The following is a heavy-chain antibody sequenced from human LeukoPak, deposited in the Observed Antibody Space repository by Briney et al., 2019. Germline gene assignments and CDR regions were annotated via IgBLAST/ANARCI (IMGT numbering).Heavy chain of an antibody. Sequence: PGESLKISCKGSGYSFTTYWIGWVRQMPGKGLEWMGIIYPGDSDTRYSPSFQGQVTISADKSISTAYLQWSSLKASDTAMYYCAKTGIAVAGSLDYFDSWGQGTLVTVSS. CDR2: IYPGDSDT. CDR1: GYSFTTYW. V-gene: IGHV5-51*01. CDR3: AKTGIAVAGSLDYFDS. D-gene: IGHD6-19*01. J-gene: IGHJ4*02.